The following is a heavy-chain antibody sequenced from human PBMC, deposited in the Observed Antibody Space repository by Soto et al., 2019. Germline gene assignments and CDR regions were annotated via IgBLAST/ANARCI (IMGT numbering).Heavy chain of an antibody. V-gene: IGHV3-30*18. CDR3: AKGQYCSGGSCPNYYMDV. CDR2: ISYDGSNK. D-gene: IGHD2-15*01. J-gene: IGHJ6*03. Sequence: GGSLRLSCAASGFTFSSYGMHWVRQAPGKGLEWVAVISYDGSNKYYADSVKGRFTISRDNSKNTLYLQMNSLRAEDTAVYYCAKGQYCSGGSCPNYYMDVWGKGTTVTVSS. CDR1: GFTFSSYG.